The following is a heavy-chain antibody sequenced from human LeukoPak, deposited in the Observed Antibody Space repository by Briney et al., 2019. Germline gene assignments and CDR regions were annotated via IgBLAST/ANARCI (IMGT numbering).Heavy chain of an antibody. CDR1: GGSISSYY. CDR2: IYYSGST. D-gene: IGHD3-10*01. Sequence: PSETLSLTCTVSGGSISSYYWSWIRQPPGKGLEWIGYIYYSGSTNYNPSLKSRVTISVDTSKNQFSLKLSSVTAADTAVYYCARHMASPYYFEDWGQGALVTVSS. J-gene: IGHJ4*02. CDR3: ARHMASPYYFED. V-gene: IGHV4-59*08.